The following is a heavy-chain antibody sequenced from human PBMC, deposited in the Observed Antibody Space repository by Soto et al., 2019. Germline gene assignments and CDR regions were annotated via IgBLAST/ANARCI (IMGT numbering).Heavy chain of an antibody. V-gene: IGHV1-69*13. D-gene: IGHD2-2*02. CDR3: ARGHEVVVVPAAIRNYYYGMDV. Sequence: ASVKVSCKASGGTFSSYAISWVRQAPGQGLEWMGGIIPIFGTANYAQKFQGRVTITADESTSTAYMELSSLRSGDTAVYYCARGHEVVVVPAAIRNYYYGMDVWGQGTTVTVSS. CDR2: IIPIFGTA. J-gene: IGHJ6*02. CDR1: GGTFSSYA.